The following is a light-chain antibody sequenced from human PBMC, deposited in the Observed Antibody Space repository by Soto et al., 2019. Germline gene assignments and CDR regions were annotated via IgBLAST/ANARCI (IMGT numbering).Light chain of an antibody. CDR3: CSYAGSNNFV. Sequence: QSALTQPASVSGSPGQSITISCTGTSNDIGGYNLVSWYQQHPGKAPRLIIYEGSKRPSGVSDRFSGSTSGNTASLTISALQAEDEAHYSCCSYAGSNNFVFGSGTKLTVL. J-gene: IGLJ1*01. V-gene: IGLV2-23*01. CDR2: EGS. CDR1: SNDIGGYNL.